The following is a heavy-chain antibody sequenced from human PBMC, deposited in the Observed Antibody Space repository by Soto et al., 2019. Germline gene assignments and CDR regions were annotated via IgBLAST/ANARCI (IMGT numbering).Heavy chain of an antibody. CDR1: GFTFSSYG. CDR2: IWYDGSNK. Sequence: GGSLRLSCAASGFTFSSYGMHWVRQAPGKGLEWVAVIWYDGSNKYYADSVKGRFTISRDNSKNTLYLQMNSLRAEDTAVYYCARDTRAARAYNWFDPWGQGTLVTVSS. D-gene: IGHD6-6*01. CDR3: ARDTRAARAYNWFDP. J-gene: IGHJ5*02. V-gene: IGHV3-33*01.